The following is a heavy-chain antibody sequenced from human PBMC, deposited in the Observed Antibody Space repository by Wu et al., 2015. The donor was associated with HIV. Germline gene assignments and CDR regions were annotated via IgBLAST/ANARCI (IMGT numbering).Heavy chain of an antibody. Sequence: QVQLVQSGAEVKKPGASVKVSCKASGYTFTAYYIHWVRQAPGQGLEWMAWINPQSGGTTYAQNFQGRVTTTRDTSISAAYMELSRLTSDDTAMYYCARTYSYDSSTYWVSFDIWGQGTMVIVSS. V-gene: IGHV1-2*02. D-gene: IGHD3-22*01. J-gene: IGHJ3*02. CDR2: INPQSGGT. CDR1: GYTFTAYY. CDR3: ARTYSYDSSTYWVSFDI.